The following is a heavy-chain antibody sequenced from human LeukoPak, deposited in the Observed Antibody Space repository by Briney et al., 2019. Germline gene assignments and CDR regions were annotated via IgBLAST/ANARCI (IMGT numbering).Heavy chain of an antibody. CDR3: ARVLRIYYYFDY. V-gene: IGHV3-23*01. Sequence: GGSLRLSSAGSGFTFSNYAMSWVRQAPGKGLEWVSAFSPSGGGTYYADSVKGRFTISRDNSKNTLYLQMNSLRAEDTAVYYCARVLRIYYYFDYWGQGTLVTVSS. D-gene: IGHD1-26*01. J-gene: IGHJ4*02. CDR2: FSPSGGGT. CDR1: GFTFSNYA.